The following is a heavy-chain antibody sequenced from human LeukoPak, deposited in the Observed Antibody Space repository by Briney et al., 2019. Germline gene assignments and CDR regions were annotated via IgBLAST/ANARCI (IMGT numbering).Heavy chain of an antibody. D-gene: IGHD3-10*01. Sequence: GGSLRLSCAASGFTFSSYSMNWVRQAPGKGLEWVSSISSSSSYIYYADSVKGPLTISRAAAKNSLYLQMKSLRAEDTAVYYCARNASGSYYSDAFDIWGQGTMVTVSS. CDR3: ARNASGSYYSDAFDI. CDR1: GFTFSSYS. V-gene: IGHV3-21*01. CDR2: ISSSSSYI. J-gene: IGHJ3*02.